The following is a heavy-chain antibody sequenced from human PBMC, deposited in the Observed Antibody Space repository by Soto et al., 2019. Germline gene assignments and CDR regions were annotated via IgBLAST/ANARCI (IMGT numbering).Heavy chain of an antibody. CDR1: GFTFDSYP. CDR3: ARAEYSSSWSPYYYYYGMDV. D-gene: IGHD6-13*01. Sequence: HPGGSLRLSCAVSGFTFDSYPMHWVRQAPGKGLEWVAAVSYDGTKEYYADSVKGRFTISRDNSKSTLSLQMNSLRADDTAVYYCARAEYSSSWSPYYYYYGMDVWGQGTTVTVSS. J-gene: IGHJ6*02. CDR2: VSYDGTKE. V-gene: IGHV3-30*14.